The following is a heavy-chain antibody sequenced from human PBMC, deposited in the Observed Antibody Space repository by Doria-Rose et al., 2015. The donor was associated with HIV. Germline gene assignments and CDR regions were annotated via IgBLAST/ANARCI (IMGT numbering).Heavy chain of an antibody. J-gene: IGHJ4*02. Sequence: QVQLVQSGPVLVKPTETLTLTCTVSGVSLSSPGMGVSWIRQPPGKALEWLANIFSDDERSYKAYLKSRPTISRGTSKSQVVLTMTDMDPVDTATYYCARIKSSRWYHKYYFDFWGQGTLVIVSA. CDR2: IFSDDER. CDR3: ARIKSSRWYHKYYFDF. CDR1: GVSLSSPGMG. D-gene: IGHD6-13*01. V-gene: IGHV2-26*01.